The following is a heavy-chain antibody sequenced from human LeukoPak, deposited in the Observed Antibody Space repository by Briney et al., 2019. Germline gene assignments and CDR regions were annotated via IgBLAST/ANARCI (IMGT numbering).Heavy chain of an antibody. J-gene: IGHJ5*02. CDR2: ISGSGGST. CDR3: ASLVRGVIPSMEFDP. CDR1: GFTFSSYA. D-gene: IGHD3-10*01. Sequence: GGSLRLSCAASGFTFSSYAMSWVHQAPGKGLEWVSAISGSGGSTYYADSVKGRFTISRDNSKNTLYLQMNSLRAEDTAVYYCASLVRGVIPSMEFDPWGQGTLVTVSS. V-gene: IGHV3-23*01.